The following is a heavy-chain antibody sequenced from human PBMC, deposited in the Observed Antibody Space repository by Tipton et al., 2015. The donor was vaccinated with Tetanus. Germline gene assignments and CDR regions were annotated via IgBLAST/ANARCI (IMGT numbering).Heavy chain of an antibody. J-gene: IGHJ5*02. V-gene: IGHV4-31*03. D-gene: IGHD2-2*01. CDR1: GGSISSGSYY. CDR3: ATLNVVGRRAVRGNWFDP. CDR2: ISYSGSS. Sequence: TLSLTCTVSGGSISSGSYYWSWIRQHPGRGLEWIGYISYSGSSHYSPSLKSRVTMSADTSKNQFSLKLRSVTAADTAIYYCATLNVVGRRAVRGNWFDPWGLGTLVTVSS.